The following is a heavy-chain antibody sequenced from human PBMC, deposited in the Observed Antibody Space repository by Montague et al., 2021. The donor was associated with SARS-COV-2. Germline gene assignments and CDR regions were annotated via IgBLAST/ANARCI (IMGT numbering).Heavy chain of an antibody. CDR3: ARHRGSGSSWFDS. CDR1: GGSISSRSYY. J-gene: IGHJ5*01. CDR2: FTYSGST. D-gene: IGHD6-13*01. Sequence: SETLSLTCTVSGGSISSRSYYWGWIRQPPGKGLVWIGCFTYSGSTYSYPSLRSRVTISADTSKNQFSLRVRTVTAADTAVYYCARHRGSGSSWFDSWGQGALVTVSS. V-gene: IGHV4-39*01.